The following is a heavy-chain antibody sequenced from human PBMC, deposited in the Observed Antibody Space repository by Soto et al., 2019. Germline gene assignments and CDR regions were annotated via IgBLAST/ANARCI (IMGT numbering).Heavy chain of an antibody. Sequence: EEQLVESGGALVQPGRSLRLSCAASGFTFDDYAMHWVRQAPGKGLEWVSFVTWDGDNTAYANSLKGRFTFSRDNANNSLYLQMNSLSTEYTAFYNCTRGYCIVGSCAFDMWGKESRATVSS. J-gene: IGHJ3*02. CDR2: VTWDGDNT. D-gene: IGHD2-15*01. V-gene: IGHV3-9*01. CDR1: GFTFDDYA. CDR3: TRGYCIVGSCAFDM.